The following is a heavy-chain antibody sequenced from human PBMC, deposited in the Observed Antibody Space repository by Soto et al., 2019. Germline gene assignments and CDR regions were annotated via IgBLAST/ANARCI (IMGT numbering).Heavy chain of an antibody. CDR1: GGTFSSYA. CDR2: IIPIFGTA. V-gene: IGHV1-69*13. D-gene: IGHD3-22*01. CDR3: AGGGYYDSSGYYPADY. J-gene: IGHJ4*02. Sequence: SVKVSCKASGGTFSSYAISWVRQAPGQGLEWMGGIIPIFGTANYAQKFQGRVTITADESTSTAYMELSSLRSEDTAVYYCAGGGYYDSSGYYPADYWGQGTLVTVSS.